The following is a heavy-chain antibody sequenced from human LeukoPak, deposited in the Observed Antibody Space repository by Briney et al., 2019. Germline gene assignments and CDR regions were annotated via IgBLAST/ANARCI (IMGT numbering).Heavy chain of an antibody. Sequence: GGSLRLSCAASGSTFNDYYMSWSRQAPGKGLEWVSYISSRGRTIYYADSVKGRFTISRDNGENSLYLRMNSLRVEDTALYYCARGADWNAFDSWGQGTVVTVSS. CDR3: ARGADWNAFDS. CDR2: ISSRGRTI. D-gene: IGHD3/OR15-3a*01. CDR1: GSTFNDYY. V-gene: IGHV3-11*01. J-gene: IGHJ3*02.